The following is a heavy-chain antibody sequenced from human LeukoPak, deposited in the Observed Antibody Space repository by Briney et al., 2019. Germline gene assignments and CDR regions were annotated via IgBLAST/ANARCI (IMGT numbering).Heavy chain of an antibody. CDR3: ARGWWNLRAGWFDP. J-gene: IGHJ5*02. CDR2: IYYSEST. Sequence: SETLSLTCSVSGGSISSSSYYWGWIRQPPGKGQEWIGNIYYSESTYYNPSLKSRVIISVDTSKNLFSLKLSSVTAADTAVYYCARGWWNLRAGWFDPWGQGTLVTVSS. CDR1: GGSISSSSYY. V-gene: IGHV4-39*01. D-gene: IGHD1-1*01.